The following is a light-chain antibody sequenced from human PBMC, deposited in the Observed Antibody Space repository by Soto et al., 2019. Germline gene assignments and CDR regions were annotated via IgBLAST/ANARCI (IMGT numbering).Light chain of an antibody. V-gene: IGKV3-20*01. CDR1: QSVRSDY. CDR3: QQYGNSPLT. Sequence: EIVLTQSPATLSLSPGDRATLSCRASQSVRSDYFAWYQQKPGQAPRVIIFGVSTMATAIPDRFSGSGSGTDFTLTISRLEPEDFALYYCQQYGNSPLTFGGGTKVEIK. CDR2: GVS. J-gene: IGKJ4*01.